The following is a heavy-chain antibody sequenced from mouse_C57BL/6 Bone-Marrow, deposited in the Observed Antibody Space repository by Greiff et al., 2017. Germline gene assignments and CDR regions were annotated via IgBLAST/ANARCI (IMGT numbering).Heavy chain of an antibody. Sequence: QVQLQQSGAELVRPGASVTLSCKASGYTFTDYEMHWVKQTPVHGLEWIGAIDPETGGTAYNQKFKGKAILTADKSSSTAYMELRSLTSEDSAVYYCTRPYECFYRDYFDYWGQGTTLTVSS. CDR2: IDPETGGT. V-gene: IGHV1-15*01. CDR3: TRPYECFYRDYFDY. J-gene: IGHJ2*01. CDR1: GYTFTDYE. D-gene: IGHD2-3*01.